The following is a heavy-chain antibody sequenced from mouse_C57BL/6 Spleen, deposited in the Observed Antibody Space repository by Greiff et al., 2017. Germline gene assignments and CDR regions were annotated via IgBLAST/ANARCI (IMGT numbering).Heavy chain of an antibody. CDR3: AGIGYAMEY. D-gene: IGHD1-1*01. CDR1: GYTFPIYW. V-gene: IGHV1-55*01. CDR2: IYPGSGST. Sequence: QVQLQQPGAELVKPGASVKMSCKASGYTFPIYWITWVKQRPGQGLEWIGDIYPGSGSTNYNEKFKSQSTLTVDTSSSSAYMQLSSLTSEDSAVYYCAGIGYAMEYWGQGTSVTVSS. J-gene: IGHJ4*01.